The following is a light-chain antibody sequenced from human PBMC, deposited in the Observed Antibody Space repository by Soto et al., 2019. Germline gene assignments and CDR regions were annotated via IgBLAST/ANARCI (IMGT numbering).Light chain of an antibody. J-gene: IGKJ2*01. V-gene: IGKV3-15*01. Sequence: EVVMTQSPATLSVSPGERATLSCRTSQSVNLHLAWYQQKLGQAPRLLIYAASTRAPGIPTRFSGSGSGTEFTLTISSLQSEDSAVYYCQQYNNWPPYTFGQGTKLEI. CDR2: AAS. CDR1: QSVNLH. CDR3: QQYNNWPPYT.